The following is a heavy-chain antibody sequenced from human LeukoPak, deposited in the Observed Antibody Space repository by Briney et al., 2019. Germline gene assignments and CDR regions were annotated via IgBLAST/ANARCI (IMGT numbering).Heavy chain of an antibody. V-gene: IGHV3-74*01. CDR3: ARENFYGMDV. Sequence: QPGGSLTLSCAASGFTFSRYWMNWVRQAPGKGLVWVSRINSDGSTTRYADSVKGRFTISRDNAKNTMYLQMNSLRAEDTAVYYRARENFYGMDVWGQGTTVTVSS. CDR1: GFTFSRYW. CDR2: INSDGSTT. J-gene: IGHJ6*02.